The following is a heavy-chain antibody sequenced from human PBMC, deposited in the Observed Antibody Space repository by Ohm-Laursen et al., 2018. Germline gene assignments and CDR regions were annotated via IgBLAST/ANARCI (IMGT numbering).Heavy chain of an antibody. J-gene: IGHJ4*02. CDR1: GFTFSNYW. CDR2: INTDGSAT. V-gene: IGHV3-74*01. Sequence: SLRLSCAASGFTFSNYWMHWVRQAPGKGLVWVSRINTDGSATTYVDSVKGRFTISRDNAKNTPFLQMNSLRGDDTAVYYCARVAVGTYGYGDYWGQGTLVTVSS. D-gene: IGHD3-16*01. CDR3: ARVAVGTYGYGDY.